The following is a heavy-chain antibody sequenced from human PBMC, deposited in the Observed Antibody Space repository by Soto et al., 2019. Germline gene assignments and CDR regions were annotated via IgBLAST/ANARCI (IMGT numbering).Heavy chain of an antibody. V-gene: IGHV4-31*03. CDR3: ARTHRGAVAGMDWFDP. D-gene: IGHD6-19*01. Sequence: QVQLQESGPGLVKPSQTLSLTCTVSGGSISSGGYYWSWIRQHPGKGLEWIGYIYYSGSTYYNPSLKSRVTISVDTSKNQFSLKLSSVTAADTAVYYCARTHRGAVAGMDWFDPWGQGTLVTVPS. CDR1: GGSISSGGYY. J-gene: IGHJ5*02. CDR2: IYYSGST.